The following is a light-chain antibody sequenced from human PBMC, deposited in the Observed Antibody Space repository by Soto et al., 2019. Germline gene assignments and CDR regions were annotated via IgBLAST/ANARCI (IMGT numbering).Light chain of an antibody. CDR3: SSYTTAYTQV. V-gene: IGLV2-14*01. CDR1: SSDVGGYNY. CDR2: EVT. J-gene: IGLJ3*02. Sequence: QSVLTQPPSASGSPGQSVTISCTGTSSDVGGYNYVSWYQQHPGQAPKLMISEVTTRPSGVSDRFSGSKSGNTASLTISRLQAEDEAHYYCSSYTTAYTQVFGGGTKLTVL.